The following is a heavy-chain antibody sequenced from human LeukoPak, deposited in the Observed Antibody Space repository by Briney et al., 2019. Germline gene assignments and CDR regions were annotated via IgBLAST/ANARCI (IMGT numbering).Heavy chain of an antibody. Sequence: GGSLRLSCAASGFTFSTYGMQWVRQAPGKGLEWVAFIRSDGTKKNYADSVKGRFTISRDNSKNTLYLQMNSLRAEDTAVYYCAKGGAYQLPPFDYWGQGTLVTVSS. CDR1: GFTFSTYG. CDR3: AKGGAYQLPPFDY. CDR2: IRSDGTKK. V-gene: IGHV3-30*02. D-gene: IGHD2-2*01. J-gene: IGHJ4*02.